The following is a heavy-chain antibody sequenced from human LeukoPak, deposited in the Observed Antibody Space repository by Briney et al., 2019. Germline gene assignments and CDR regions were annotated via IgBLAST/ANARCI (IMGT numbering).Heavy chain of an antibody. V-gene: IGHV1-69*13. CDR2: IIPIFGTA. D-gene: IGHD2-2*01. Sequence: EASVKVSCKASGGTFSSYAISWVRQAPGQGLEWMGGIIPIFGTANYAQKFQGRVTITADESTSTAYMELSSLRSEDTAVYYCARSVVPAAHYYYYYGMDVWGQGTTVTVSS. CDR3: ARSVVPAAHYYYYYGMDV. CDR1: GGTFSSYA. J-gene: IGHJ6*02.